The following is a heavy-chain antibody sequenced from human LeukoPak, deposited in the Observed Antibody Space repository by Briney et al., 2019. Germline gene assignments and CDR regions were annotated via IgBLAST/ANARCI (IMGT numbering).Heavy chain of an antibody. V-gene: IGHV1-69*04. J-gene: IGHJ1*01. CDR1: GGTFSSYA. D-gene: IGHD3-22*01. CDR2: IIPTLGIA. Sequence: SVKVSCKASGGTFSSYAISWVRQAPGQGLEWMGRIIPTLGIANYAQKFQGRVMITADKSTSTAYMELSSLRSEDTAVYYCARGSRGYYDSSGYYRYFQHWGQGTLVTVSS. CDR3: ARGSRGYYDSSGYYRYFQH.